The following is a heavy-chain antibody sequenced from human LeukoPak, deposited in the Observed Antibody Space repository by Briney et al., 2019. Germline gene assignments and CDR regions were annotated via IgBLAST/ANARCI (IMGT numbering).Heavy chain of an antibody. CDR3: ARSRRKYCSGGSCLIFDY. CDR2: INHSGST. Sequence: SETLSLTCAVYGGSFSGYYWSWIRQPPGKGLEWIGEINHSGSTNYNPSLKSRVTISVDTSKNQFSLKLSSVTAADTAVYYCARSRRKYCSGGSCLIFDYWGQGTLVTVSS. J-gene: IGHJ4*02. V-gene: IGHV4-34*01. CDR1: GGSFSGYY. D-gene: IGHD2-15*01.